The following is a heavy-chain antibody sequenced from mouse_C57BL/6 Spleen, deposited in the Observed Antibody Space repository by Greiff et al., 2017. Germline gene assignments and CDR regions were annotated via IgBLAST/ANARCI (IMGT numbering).Heavy chain of an antibody. V-gene: IGHV1-18*01. Sequence: EVQLQQSGPELVKPGASVKIPCKASGYTFTDYNMDWVKQSHGKSLEWIGDINPNNGGTIYTQKFKGKATLTVDKSSSTAYMELRSLTSEDTAVYYCAISYYYGSSWFAYWGQGTLVTVSA. D-gene: IGHD1-1*01. J-gene: IGHJ3*01. CDR2: INPNNGGT. CDR1: GYTFTDYN. CDR3: AISYYYGSSWFAY.